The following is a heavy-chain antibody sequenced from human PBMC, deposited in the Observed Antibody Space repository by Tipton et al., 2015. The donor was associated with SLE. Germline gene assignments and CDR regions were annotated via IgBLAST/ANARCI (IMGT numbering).Heavy chain of an antibody. CDR1: GGSFSGYY. V-gene: IGHV4-34*01. Sequence: TLSLTCAVYGGSFSGYYLGWIRHPPGTGLQWIVEINHSGSNNYNPSLKSRVTISVDTSKNQFYLKLSSVTAADTALYYSASSGSYRGSLDYGGQGTHATVSS. J-gene: IGHJ4*02. D-gene: IGHD1-26*01. CDR3: ASSGSYRGSLDY. CDR2: INHSGSN.